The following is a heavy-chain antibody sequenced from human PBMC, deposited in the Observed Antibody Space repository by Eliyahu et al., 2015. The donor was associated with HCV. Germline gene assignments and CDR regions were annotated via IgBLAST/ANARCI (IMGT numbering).Heavy chain of an antibody. D-gene: IGHD5-18*01. CDR1: GFSLSTSGVG. J-gene: IGHJ3*02. CDR2: IYWDDDK. CDR3: AHGGIQQYGGKDAFDI. V-gene: IGHV2-5*02. Sequence: QITLKESGPTLVKPTQTLTLTCTFSGFSLSTSGVGVGWIRQPPGKALEWLALIYWDDDKRYSPSLKSRLTITKDTSKNQVVLTMTNMDPVDTATYYCAHGGIQQYGGKDAFDIWGQGTMVTVSS.